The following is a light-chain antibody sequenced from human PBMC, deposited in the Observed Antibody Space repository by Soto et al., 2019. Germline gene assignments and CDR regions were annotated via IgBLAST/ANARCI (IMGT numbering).Light chain of an antibody. CDR1: HGIRTY. CDR2: AAS. CDR3: QQSYSFPLT. Sequence: DIQMTQSPSSLSASVGDRVTINCRASHGIRTYLNWFQQPPGKAPKLLIYAASTLQSGVPSRFIGNASGTDFTLTITSLHPEDFATYHCQQSYSFPLTFGQGTKVEVK. J-gene: IGKJ1*01. V-gene: IGKV1-39*01.